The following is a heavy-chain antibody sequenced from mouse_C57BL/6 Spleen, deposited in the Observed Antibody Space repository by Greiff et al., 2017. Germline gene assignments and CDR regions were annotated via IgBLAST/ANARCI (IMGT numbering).Heavy chain of an antibody. Sequence: EVMLVESGGGLVQPGGSLSLSCAASGFTFTDYYMSWVRQPPGKALEWLGFIRNKANGYTTEYSASVKGRFTISRDNSQSILYLQMNALRAEDSATYYCARYRVRYFDYWGQGTTLTVSS. V-gene: IGHV7-3*01. J-gene: IGHJ2*01. CDR3: ARYRVRYFDY. D-gene: IGHD2-14*01. CDR2: IRNKANGYTT. CDR1: GFTFTDYY.